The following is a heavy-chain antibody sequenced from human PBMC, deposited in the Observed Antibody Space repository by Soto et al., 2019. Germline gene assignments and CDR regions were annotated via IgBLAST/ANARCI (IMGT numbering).Heavy chain of an antibody. J-gene: IGHJ5*02. V-gene: IGHV5-10-1*01. CDR3: ARGVAVVPYNWFDP. CDR1: GYSFTSYW. CDR2: IDPSDSYT. Sequence: GGSLQISCKGSGYSFTSYWISWVRQMPGKGLEWMGRIDPSDSYTNYSPSFQGHVTISADKSIRTAYLQWSSLKASDTAMYYCARGVAVVPYNWFDPWGQGTLVTVSS. D-gene: IGHD6-19*01.